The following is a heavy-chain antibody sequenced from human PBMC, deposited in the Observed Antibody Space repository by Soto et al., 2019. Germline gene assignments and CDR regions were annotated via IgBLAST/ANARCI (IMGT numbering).Heavy chain of an antibody. CDR2: IYHSGST. D-gene: IGHD3-22*01. Sequence: KASETLSLTCAVSGGSISSGGYSWSWIRQPPGKGLEWIGYIYHSGSTYYNPSLKSRVTISVDRSKNQFSLKLSSVTAADTAVYYCARTYYYDSSGYYYVGANYFDYWGQGTLATVSS. J-gene: IGHJ4*02. V-gene: IGHV4-30-2*01. CDR1: GGSISSGGYS. CDR3: ARTYYYDSSGYYYVGANYFDY.